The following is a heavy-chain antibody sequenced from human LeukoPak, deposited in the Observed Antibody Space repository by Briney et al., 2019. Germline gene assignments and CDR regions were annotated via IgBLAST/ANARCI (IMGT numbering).Heavy chain of an antibody. CDR3: AKDYSSSWRDAFDI. D-gene: IGHD6-13*01. Sequence: GRSLRLSCAASGFTFDDYAMHWVRHAAGKGLEWVSGISWNSGSIGYADSVKGRFTISRDNAKNSLYLQMNSLRAEDTALYYCAKDYSSSWRDAFDIWGQGTMVTVSS. J-gene: IGHJ3*02. CDR2: ISWNSGSI. V-gene: IGHV3-9*01. CDR1: GFTFDDYA.